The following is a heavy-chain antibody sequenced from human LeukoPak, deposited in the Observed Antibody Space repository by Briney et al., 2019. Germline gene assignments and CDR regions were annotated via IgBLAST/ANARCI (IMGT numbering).Heavy chain of an antibody. CDR1: GGSISSGSYY. CDR2: IYTSGST. CDR3: ARDGAYSAYDYPY. J-gene: IGHJ4*02. Sequence: SETLSLTCTVSGGSISSGSYYWSWIRQPAGKGLEWIGRIYTSGSTNYNPSLKSRVTISVDTSKNQFSLKLSSVTAADTAVYYCARDGAYSAYDYPYWGQGTLVTVSS. D-gene: IGHD5-12*01. V-gene: IGHV4-61*02.